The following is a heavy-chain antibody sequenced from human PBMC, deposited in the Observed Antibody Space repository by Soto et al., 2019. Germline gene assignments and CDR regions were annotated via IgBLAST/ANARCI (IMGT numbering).Heavy chain of an antibody. D-gene: IGHD5-12*01. Sequence: EVQLLESGGGLVQPGGSLRLSCAASGFTFSTYAMSWVRQAPGKGLEWVSSISNSGGSTYYADSVKGRFTISRDNSKNTLYLQMDSLRAEDTAVYYCARAGSGYSFVIFDAFDIWGQGTMVTVSS. V-gene: IGHV3-23*01. CDR1: GFTFSTYA. CDR3: ARAGSGYSFVIFDAFDI. J-gene: IGHJ3*02. CDR2: ISNSGGST.